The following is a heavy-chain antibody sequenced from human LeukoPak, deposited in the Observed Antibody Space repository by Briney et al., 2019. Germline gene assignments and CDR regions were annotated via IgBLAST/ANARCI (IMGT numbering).Heavy chain of an antibody. J-gene: IGHJ4*02. D-gene: IGHD3-10*01. Sequence: RGSLRLSCAASGFTFSGSAMHWVRQASGKGLEWVGRIRSKANSYATEYAASVKGRFTISRDDSKNTAYLQMNSLKTEDTAVYYCTSPHGGGDYWGQGTLVTVSS. CDR1: GFTFSGSA. V-gene: IGHV3-73*01. CDR3: TSPHGGGDY. CDR2: IRSKANSYAT.